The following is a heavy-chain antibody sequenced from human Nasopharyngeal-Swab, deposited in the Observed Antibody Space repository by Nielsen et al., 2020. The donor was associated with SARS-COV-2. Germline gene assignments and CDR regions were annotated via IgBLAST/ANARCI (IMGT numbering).Heavy chain of an antibody. CDR2: FDPEDGET. J-gene: IGHJ4*02. D-gene: IGHD1-26*01. CDR1: GYTLTELS. Sequence: APVKVSCKVSGYTLTELSMHWVRQAPGKGLEWMGGFDPEDGETIYAQKFQGRVTMTEDTSTDTAYMELSSLRSEDTAVYYCATSPRGSYPIDYWGQGTLVTVSS. V-gene: IGHV1-24*01. CDR3: ATSPRGSYPIDY.